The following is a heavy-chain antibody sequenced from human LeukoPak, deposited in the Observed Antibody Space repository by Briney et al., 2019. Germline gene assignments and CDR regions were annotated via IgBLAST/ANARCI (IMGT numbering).Heavy chain of an antibody. D-gene: IGHD3-16*01. CDR1: GFTFSNYF. CDR3: ARGFGGVTAGYY. J-gene: IGHJ4*02. Sequence: QPGGSLRLSCAASGFTFSNYFMHWVRQAPGKGLEWVSVIYSGGSTYYADSVKGRFTISRDNSKNTLYLQMNSLRADDTAVYYCARGFGGVTAGYYWGQGTLVTVSS. V-gene: IGHV3-53*01. CDR2: IYSGGST.